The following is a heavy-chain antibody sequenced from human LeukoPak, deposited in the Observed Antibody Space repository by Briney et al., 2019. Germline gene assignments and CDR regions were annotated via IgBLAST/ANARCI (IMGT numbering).Heavy chain of an antibody. CDR1: GYTFTGYY. CDR2: INPNSGGT. CDR3: ARDSYSSGYYRK. Sequence: ASVTVSYKASGYTFTGYYMHGVRQAPGQGLEGMGWINPNSGGTNCAQKFQGRVTMTRDTSISIAYMELSRLRSDDTAVYYCARDSYSSGYYRKWGQGTLVTVSS. D-gene: IGHD3-22*01. V-gene: IGHV1-2*02. J-gene: IGHJ4*02.